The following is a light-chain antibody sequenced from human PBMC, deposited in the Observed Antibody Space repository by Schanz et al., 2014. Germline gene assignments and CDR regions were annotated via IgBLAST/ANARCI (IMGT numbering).Light chain of an antibody. Sequence: EIVLTQSPGTLSLSPGERATLSCRASQTVSNNYLAWYQQKPGQAPRLLIYGASSRATGIPDRFRGSGSGTDFTLTISRLEPEDFAVYYCQQRSNWPLTFGGGTKVEIK. CDR3: QQRSNWPLT. CDR2: GAS. CDR1: QTVSNNY. V-gene: IGKV3D-20*02. J-gene: IGKJ4*01.